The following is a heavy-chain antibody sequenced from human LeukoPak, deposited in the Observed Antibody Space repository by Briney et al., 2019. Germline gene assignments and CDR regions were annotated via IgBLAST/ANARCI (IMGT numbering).Heavy chain of an antibody. CDR2: ISGSGGST. D-gene: IGHD6-13*01. CDR1: GFTFSSYA. Sequence: PGGSLILSCAASGFTFSSYAMRWVRQAPGKGLEWVSAISGSGGSTYYADSVKGRFTISRDNSKNTLYLQMNSLRAEDTAVYYCGKEFSSSWFFWGQGTLVTVSS. V-gene: IGHV3-23*01. J-gene: IGHJ4*02. CDR3: GKEFSSSWFF.